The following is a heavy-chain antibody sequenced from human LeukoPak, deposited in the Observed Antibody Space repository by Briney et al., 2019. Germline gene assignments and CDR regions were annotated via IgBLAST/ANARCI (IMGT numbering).Heavy chain of an antibody. D-gene: IGHD3-10*01. CDR3: ATGSRGPFNFDY. CDR1: GGAVNNSY. CDR2: ISYSGTT. V-gene: IGHV4-59*08. J-gene: IGHJ4*02. Sequence: PSETLSLTYAVYGGAVNNSYWTGIRQPPGKGLEWVGYISYSGTTSYNPSLKSRVTISVDTSKNQFSLKLNSVTAADTAVYYCATGSRGPFNFDYWGQGTLVIVSS.